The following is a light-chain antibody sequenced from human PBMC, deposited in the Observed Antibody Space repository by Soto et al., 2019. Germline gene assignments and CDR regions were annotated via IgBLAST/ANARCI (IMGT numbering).Light chain of an antibody. CDR3: QQYDNLKYT. CDR2: DAS. Sequence: DIQMTQSPSSLSASVGDRVTITCQASQGISNYLNWYQQKAGKAPKLLIYDASNLKAEDPSRFTGSRYGTHFALTISSLQPEDIATYYCQQYDNLKYTFGQGTKLEIK. CDR1: QGISNY. J-gene: IGKJ2*01. V-gene: IGKV1-33*01.